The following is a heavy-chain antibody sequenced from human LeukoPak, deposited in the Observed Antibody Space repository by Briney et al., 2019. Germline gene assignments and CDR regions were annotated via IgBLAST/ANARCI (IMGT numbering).Heavy chain of an antibody. CDR1: GFTFSGYT. Sequence: GGSLRLSCAASGFTFSGYTMNWVRQAPGKGLEWVSSISGSSSYIYYADSVKGRFTISRHNAKNSLYLQMNSLRAEDTAVYYCAKVAVGATLRDAFDIWGQGTMVTVSS. J-gene: IGHJ3*02. CDR2: ISGSSSYI. D-gene: IGHD1-26*01. V-gene: IGHV3-21*01. CDR3: AKVAVGATLRDAFDI.